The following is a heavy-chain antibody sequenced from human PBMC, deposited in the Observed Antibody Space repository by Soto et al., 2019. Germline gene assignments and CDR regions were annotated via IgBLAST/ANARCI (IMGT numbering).Heavy chain of an antibody. CDR1: GFTFSGYS. CDR2: ISSTSSTI. V-gene: IGHV3-48*02. J-gene: IGHJ6*02. CDR3: AVPMGGYYYYGMDV. Sequence: SLRLSCEASGFTFSGYSMNWVRQAPGKGLEWVSYISSTSSTIYYADSVKGRFTISRDNAKNSLYLQMNSLRDEDTAVYYCAVPMGGYYYYGMDVWGQGTTVTVSS. D-gene: IGHD2-15*01.